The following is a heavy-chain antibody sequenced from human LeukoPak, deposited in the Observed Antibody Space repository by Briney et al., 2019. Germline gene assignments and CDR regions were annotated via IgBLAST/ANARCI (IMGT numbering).Heavy chain of an antibody. CDR3: AKEKRAYSSGYIDAFDI. CDR1: GFTFSSYG. CDR2: IWYDGSNK. J-gene: IGHJ3*02. Sequence: GGSLRLSCAASGFTFSSYGMHWVRQAPGKGLEWVAVIWYDGSNKYYADSVKGRFTISRDNSKNTRYLQMNSLRAEDTAVYYCAKEKRAYSSGYIDAFDIWGQGTMVTVSS. D-gene: IGHD3-22*01. V-gene: IGHV3-33*06.